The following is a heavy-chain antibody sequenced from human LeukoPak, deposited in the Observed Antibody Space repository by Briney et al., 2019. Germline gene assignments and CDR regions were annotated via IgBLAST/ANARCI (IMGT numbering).Heavy chain of an antibody. CDR3: ARGPTNGQAFDY. CDR1: GFTFSSSW. D-gene: IGHD2-8*01. V-gene: IGHV3-7*01. CDR2: IREEGGEK. Sequence: SGGSLRLSCAASGFTFSSSWRSWVRQAPGKGVEWGARIREEGGEKTTVDSVRGRYTISRENAKNSAYIQMYRLRADDTAVYYCARGPTNGQAFDYWGQGTLVSVSS. J-gene: IGHJ4*02.